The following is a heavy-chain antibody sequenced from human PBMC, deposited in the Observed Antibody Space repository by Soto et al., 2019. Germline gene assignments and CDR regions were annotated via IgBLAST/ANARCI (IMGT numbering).Heavy chain of an antibody. J-gene: IGHJ4*02. CDR1: GGSFSGYY. V-gene: IGHV4-34*01. D-gene: IGHD3-22*01. Sequence: SETLSLTCAVYGGSFSGYYWSWIRQPPGKGLEWIGEINHSGSTNYNPSLKSRVTISVDRSKNQFSLKLSSVTAADTAVYYCARDYYDSSGYLSDWGQGTLVTVSS. CDR2: INHSGST. CDR3: ARDYYDSSGYLSD.